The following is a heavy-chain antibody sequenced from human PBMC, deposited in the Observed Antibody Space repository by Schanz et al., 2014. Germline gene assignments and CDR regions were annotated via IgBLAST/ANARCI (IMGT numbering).Heavy chain of an antibody. CDR2: IYSDGST. Sequence: EVQLVESGGGLVQPGGSLRLSCAASGFTVSNHYMSWVRQAPGKGLECVSIIYSDGSTYYVDSVKGRFIISRDNSKNTVYLQMNRLSAEDTAVYHCAKDLPAVAVAPLMTGLYDSWGQGTLVTVSS. V-gene: IGHV3-66*01. CDR1: GFTVSNHY. D-gene: IGHD6-19*01. CDR3: AKDLPAVAVAPLMTGLYDS. J-gene: IGHJ4*02.